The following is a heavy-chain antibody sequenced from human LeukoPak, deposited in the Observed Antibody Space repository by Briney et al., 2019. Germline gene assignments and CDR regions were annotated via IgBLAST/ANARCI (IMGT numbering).Heavy chain of an antibody. Sequence: GGSLRLSCAASGFTFSSYGMHWVRQAPGKGVEWVSVIWYDGINNYYADSVKAPFTISRDNSKNTLYLQMNSLRAEDTAVYYCARDGDYVLRYFDSWGQGTLVTVSS. V-gene: IGHV3-33*01. D-gene: IGHD4-17*01. CDR3: ARDGDYVLRYFDS. CDR2: IWYDGINN. J-gene: IGHJ4*02. CDR1: GFTFSSYG.